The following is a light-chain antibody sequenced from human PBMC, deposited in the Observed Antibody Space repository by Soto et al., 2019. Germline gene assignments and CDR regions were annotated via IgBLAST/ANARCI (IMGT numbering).Light chain of an antibody. CDR1: QSISTY. V-gene: IGKV1-39*01. CDR2: LAS. CDR3: QQSSTTPQT. J-gene: IGKJ4*01. Sequence: DIQMTQSPSSLSASVGDRVTITCRASQSISTYLSWYQQKPGKAPKLLINLASTLQSGVPSRFSASGSGTSFTLAISSLQPEDFATYYCQQSSTTPQTFGGGTRVEIE.